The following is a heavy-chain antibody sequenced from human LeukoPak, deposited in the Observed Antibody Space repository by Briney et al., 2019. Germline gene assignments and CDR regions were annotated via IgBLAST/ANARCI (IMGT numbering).Heavy chain of an antibody. CDR2: IYHSGNT. CDR1: GASMSSNY. CDR3: ASTRRAAVAGRFDS. J-gene: IGHJ4*02. V-gene: IGHV4-4*09. D-gene: IGHD6-19*01. Sequence: SETLSLTCNVSGASMSSNYWSWIRQPPGKGLEWIGYIYHSGNTNYSPSLESRVTMSVDESKNQFSLRVHFVSTADTAVYYCASTRRAAVAGRFDSWGQGTLVTVSS.